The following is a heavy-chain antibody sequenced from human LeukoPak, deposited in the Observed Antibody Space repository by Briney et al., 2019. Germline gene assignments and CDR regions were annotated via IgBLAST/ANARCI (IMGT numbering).Heavy chain of an antibody. CDR1: GGSISSSSYY. Sequence: SETLSLTCTVSGGSISSSSYYWGWIRQPPGKRLEWIGSIYYSGSTYYNPSLKSRVTISVDTSKNQFSLKLSPVTAADTAVYYCARNFRDSSGSLIDYWGQGTLVTVSS. CDR3: ARNFRDSSGSLIDY. CDR2: IYYSGST. J-gene: IGHJ4*02. D-gene: IGHD6-19*01. V-gene: IGHV4-39*01.